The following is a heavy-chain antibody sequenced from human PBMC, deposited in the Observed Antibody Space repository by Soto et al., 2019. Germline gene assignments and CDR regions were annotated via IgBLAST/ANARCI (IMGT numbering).Heavy chain of an antibody. V-gene: IGHV1-69*13. J-gene: IGHJ4*02. CDR1: GGTFSSYA. D-gene: IGHD6-19*01. CDR2: IIPICGTA. CDR3: ARDFGCSGGWYVG. Sequence: RASVKVSCKASGGTFSSYAIRWLRQAPGQGLEWMGGIIPICGTANYAQKFQGRVTITADESTSTAYMELISLRSGDTAVYYCARDFGCSGGWYVGWGQGTRVTVSS.